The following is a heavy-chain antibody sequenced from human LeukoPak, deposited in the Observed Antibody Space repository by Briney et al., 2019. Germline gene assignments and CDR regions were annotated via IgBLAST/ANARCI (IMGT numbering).Heavy chain of an antibody. V-gene: IGHV3-21*01. CDR3: ARAGITGTKKDGMDV. CDR2: IDSSSTYI. CDR1: GFTFSSYS. Sequence: GGSLRLSCAASGFTFSSYSMNRVRQAPGKGLEWVSSIDSSSTYIYYADSVKGRFTISRDNAKNSLSLQMNSLRAEDTAVYYCARAGITGTKKDGMDVWGQGTTVTVSS. D-gene: IGHD1-20*01. J-gene: IGHJ6*02.